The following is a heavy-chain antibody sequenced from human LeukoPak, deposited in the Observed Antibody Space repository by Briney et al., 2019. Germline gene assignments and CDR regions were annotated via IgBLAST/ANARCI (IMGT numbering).Heavy chain of an antibody. D-gene: IGHD2/OR15-2a*01. CDR1: GYTFTSYG. J-gene: IGHJ3*02. V-gene: IGHV1-8*03. Sequence: ASVKVSCKASGYTFTSYGINWVRQAPGQGLEWMGWMKPNSGNTVYAQKFQGRVTITRDTSTNTAFMELSSLKSEDTAVYYCVRSYSMAYNAFDIWGQGTMVTVSS. CDR3: VRSYSMAYNAFDI. CDR2: MKPNSGNT.